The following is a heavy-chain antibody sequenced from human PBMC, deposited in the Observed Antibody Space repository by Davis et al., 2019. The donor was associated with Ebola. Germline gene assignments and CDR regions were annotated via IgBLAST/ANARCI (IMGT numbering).Heavy chain of an antibody. CDR2: ISAYNGNT. D-gene: IGHD2/OR15-2a*01. J-gene: IGHJ6*03. CDR3: ARGSVYFRYYYYYYYMDV. Sequence: AASVKVSCKASGYTFTSYGISWVRQAPGQGLEWMGWISAYNGNTNYAQKLQGRVTMTTDTSTSTAYMELRSLRSDDTAVYYCARGSVYFRYYYYYYYMDVWGKGTTVTVSS. V-gene: IGHV1-18*01. CDR1: GYTFTSYG.